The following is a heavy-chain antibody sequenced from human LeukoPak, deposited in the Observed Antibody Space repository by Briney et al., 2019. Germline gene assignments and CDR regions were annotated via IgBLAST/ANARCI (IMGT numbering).Heavy chain of an antibody. D-gene: IGHD3-16*02. Sequence: GGSLRLSCAASGFTVSSNYMSWVRRAPGKGLEWVSVIYSGGSTYYADSVKGRFTISRDNSKNTLYLQMNSLRAEDTAVYYCARDIEGYFDYWGQGTLVTVSS. CDR1: GFTVSSNY. J-gene: IGHJ4*02. CDR3: ARDIEGYFDY. CDR2: IYSGGST. V-gene: IGHV3-66*01.